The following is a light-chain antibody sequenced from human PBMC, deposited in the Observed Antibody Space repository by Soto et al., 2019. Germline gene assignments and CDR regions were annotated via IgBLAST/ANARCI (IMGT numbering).Light chain of an antibody. CDR1: NSDVGAYNY. V-gene: IGLV2-14*01. CDR2: DVS. J-gene: IGLJ2*01. Sequence: QSALTQPASVSGSPGQSITISCAGTNSDVGAYNYVSWYQQHPVKAPKLIIYDVSSRPSGISNRFSGSKSGNTASLTISGVQAEDEADYYCSSYASSDTVIFGGGTKLTVL. CDR3: SSYASSDTVI.